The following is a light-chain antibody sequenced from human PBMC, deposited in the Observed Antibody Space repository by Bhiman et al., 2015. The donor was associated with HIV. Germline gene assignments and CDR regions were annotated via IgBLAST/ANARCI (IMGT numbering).Light chain of an antibody. V-gene: IGLV2-14*02. CDR3: AAWDDSLSGPYV. CDR1: SSDVGTYNL. J-gene: IGLJ1*01. CDR2: EVT. Sequence: QSALTQPASVSGSPGQSITISCTGTSSDVGTYNLVSWYQQHPGKAPKLMIYEVTKRPSGVSNRFSGSKSGTSASLAISGLRSEDEADYYCAAWDDSLSGPYVFGTGTKVSVL.